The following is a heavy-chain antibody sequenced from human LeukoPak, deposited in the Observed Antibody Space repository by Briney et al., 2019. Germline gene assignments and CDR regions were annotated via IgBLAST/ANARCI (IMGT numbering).Heavy chain of an antibody. CDR2: IIPIFGTA. Sequence: GASVKVSCKASGYTFTSYGISWVRQAPGQGLEWMGGIIPIFGTANYAQKFQGRVTITADESTSTAYMELSSLRSEDTAVYYCARDSGRMVYPPSFDYRGQGTLVTVSS. V-gene: IGHV1-69*13. CDR1: GYTFTSYG. D-gene: IGHD3-10*01. J-gene: IGHJ4*02. CDR3: ARDSGRMVYPPSFDY.